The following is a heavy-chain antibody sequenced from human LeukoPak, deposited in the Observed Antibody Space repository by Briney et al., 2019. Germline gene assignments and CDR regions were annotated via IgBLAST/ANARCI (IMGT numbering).Heavy chain of an antibody. CDR3: ARVEGPSGWSYYYYYYYMDV. CDR2: ISGSGGST. CDR1: GFTFSSYG. D-gene: IGHD6-19*01. V-gene: IGHV3-23*01. Sequence: PGGSLRLSCAASGFTFSSYGMSWVRQAPGKGLEWVSAISGSGGSTYYADSVKGRFTISRDNSKNTLYLQMNSLRAEDTAVYYCARVEGPSGWSYYYYYYYMDVWGKGTTVTVSS. J-gene: IGHJ6*03.